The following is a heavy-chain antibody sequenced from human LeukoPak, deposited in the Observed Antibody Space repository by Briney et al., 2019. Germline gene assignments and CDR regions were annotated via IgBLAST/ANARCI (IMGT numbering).Heavy chain of an antibody. D-gene: IGHD2-2*01. CDR2: IYYSGST. CDR1: GGSISSYY. CDR3: ARRVVPAAMSVFWFDP. Sequence: PSETLSLTCTVSGGSISSYYWSWIRQPPGKGLEWIGYIYYSGSTNYNPSLKSRVTISVDTSKNQFSLKLSSMTAADTAVYYCARRVVPAAMSVFWFDPWGQGTLVTVSS. J-gene: IGHJ5*02. V-gene: IGHV4-59*01.